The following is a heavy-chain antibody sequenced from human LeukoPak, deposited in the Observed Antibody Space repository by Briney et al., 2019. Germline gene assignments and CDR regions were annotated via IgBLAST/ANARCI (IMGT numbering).Heavy chain of an antibody. CDR1: GGSFSGYY. J-gene: IGHJ5*02. CDR3: ARGSSDYVWGSYRRNWFDP. Sequence: SETLSLTCAVYGGSFSGYYWSWIRQPPGKGLEWIGEINHSGSTNYNPSLKSRVTISVDTSKNQFSLKLSPVTAADTAVYYCARGSSDYVWGSYRRNWFDPWGQGTLVTVSS. CDR2: INHSGST. D-gene: IGHD3-16*02. V-gene: IGHV4-34*01.